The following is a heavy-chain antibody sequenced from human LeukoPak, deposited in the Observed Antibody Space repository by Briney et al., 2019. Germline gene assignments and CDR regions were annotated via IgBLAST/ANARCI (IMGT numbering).Heavy chain of an antibody. D-gene: IGHD3-10*01. Sequence: GGSLRLSCAASGFTFSSYWMSWIRQAPGKGLEWVSYISSSGSTIYYADSVKGRFTISRDNAKNSLYLQMNSLRAEDTAVYYCARDRTPYYYGSGRYFDYWGQGTLVTVSS. CDR3: ARDRTPYYYGSGRYFDY. J-gene: IGHJ4*02. CDR2: ISSSGSTI. V-gene: IGHV3-11*01. CDR1: GFTFSSYW.